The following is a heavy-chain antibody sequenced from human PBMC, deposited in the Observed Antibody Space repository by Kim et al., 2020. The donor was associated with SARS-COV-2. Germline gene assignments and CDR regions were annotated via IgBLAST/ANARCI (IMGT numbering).Heavy chain of an antibody. CDR3: ATDSSGSYSFDYYYGMDV. J-gene: IGHJ6*02. Sequence: ASVKVSCKVSGYTLTELSMHWVRQAPGKGLEWMGGFDPEDGETIYAQKFQGRVTMTEDTSTDTAYMELSSLRSEDTAVYYCATDSSGSYSFDYYYGMDVWGQGTTVTVSS. V-gene: IGHV1-24*01. CDR1: GYTLTELS. D-gene: IGHD1-26*01. CDR2: FDPEDGET.